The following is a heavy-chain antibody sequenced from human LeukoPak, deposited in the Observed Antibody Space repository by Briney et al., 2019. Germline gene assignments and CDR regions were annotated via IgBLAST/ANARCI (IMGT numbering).Heavy chain of an antibody. Sequence: GGSLRLSCVASGFIVSGNYMSWVRQAPGKGLEWVSVIYSGGSTYYADSVKGRFTISRDNSKNTLYLQMNSLRAEDTAVYYCARDFDQGSYYFDYWGQGTLVTVSS. CDR3: ARDFDQGSYYFDY. CDR2: IYSGGST. V-gene: IGHV3-53*01. J-gene: IGHJ4*02. D-gene: IGHD3-9*01. CDR1: GFIVSGNY.